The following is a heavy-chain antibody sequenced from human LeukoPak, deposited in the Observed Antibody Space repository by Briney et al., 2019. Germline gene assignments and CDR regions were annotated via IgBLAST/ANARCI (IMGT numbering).Heavy chain of an antibody. CDR3: AKDGEYSSFPGYYYYMDV. V-gene: IGHV3-33*06. D-gene: IGHD6-6*01. Sequence: GGSLRLSCAASGFTFSSYGMHWVRQAPGKGLEWVAVIWYDGSNKYYADSVKGRFTISRDNSKSTLYLQMNSLRAEDTAVYYCAKDGEYSSFPGYYYYMDVWGKGTTVTVSS. CDR2: IWYDGSNK. CDR1: GFTFSSYG. J-gene: IGHJ6*03.